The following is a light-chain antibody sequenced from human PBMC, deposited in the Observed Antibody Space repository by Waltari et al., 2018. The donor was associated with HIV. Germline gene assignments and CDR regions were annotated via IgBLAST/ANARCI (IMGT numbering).Light chain of an antibody. CDR1: YLESKH. CDR2: KTF. V-gene: IGLV3-9*01. CDR3: QVWDSSTVI. J-gene: IGLJ1*01. Sequence: SYLLTQAPSVSVAPGQTATISRGGDYLESKHVRWFQQKPGQAPPLVIFKTFNRPSGVPARFSASNSANTATLTISGAQLADEGDYYCQVWDSSTVIFGSGT.